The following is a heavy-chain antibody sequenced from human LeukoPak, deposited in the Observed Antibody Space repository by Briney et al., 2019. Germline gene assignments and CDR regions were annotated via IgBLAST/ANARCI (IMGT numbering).Heavy chain of an antibody. CDR2: IYPSGS. CDR3: AKSSGSYRP. CDR1: GDSIGSNY. J-gene: IGHJ5*02. Sequence: SETLSLTCTVSGDSIGSNYLSWIGQPAGKGLEWIGRIYPSGSNYNPSLKSRVTISVDKSKNQFSLKLISVTAADTAMYYCAKSSGSYRPWGQGTLVTVSS. V-gene: IGHV4-4*07. D-gene: IGHD1-26*01.